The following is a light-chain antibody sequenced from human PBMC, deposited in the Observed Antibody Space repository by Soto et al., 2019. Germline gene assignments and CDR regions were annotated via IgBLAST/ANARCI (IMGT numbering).Light chain of an antibody. J-gene: IGKJ1*01. V-gene: IGKV1-5*03. CDR1: QTISSW. CDR2: KAS. Sequence: DIQIAQSPSPRSGSVGYRVTPTSPASQTISSWLAWYQQKPGKAPKLLIYKASTLKSGVPSRFSGSGSGTEFTLTISSLQTDDFATYYCKHYNSYSEAFGKGTKVDIK. CDR3: KHYNSYSEA.